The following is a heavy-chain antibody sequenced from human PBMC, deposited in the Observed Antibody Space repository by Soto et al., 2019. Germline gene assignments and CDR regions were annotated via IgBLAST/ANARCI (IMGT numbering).Heavy chain of an antibody. CDR1: GYTFTDYG. Sequence: QVQLVQSGAEIKKPGASVKVSCKASGYTFTDYGISWVRQAPGQGFEWMGWITAYRSNTKNAQKFQGGAPITADTSTSTVYRDLRSLTPDDTAVYYCARECCSSSGCAGVDYWGQGTLVTVSS. CDR2: ITAYRSNT. CDR3: ARECCSSSGCAGVDY. J-gene: IGHJ4*02. D-gene: IGHD2-2*01. V-gene: IGHV1-18*01.